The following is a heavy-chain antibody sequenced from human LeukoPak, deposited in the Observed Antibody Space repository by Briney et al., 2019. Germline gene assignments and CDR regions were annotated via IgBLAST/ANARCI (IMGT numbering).Heavy chain of an antibody. Sequence: ASVKVSCKASGYTFTSYGISWVRQAPGQGLEWMGWISAYNGNTNYAQKLQGRVTMTTDTSTSTAYMELRSLRSDDTAVYYCARKGVLRYFDWLNYYYYYGMDVWGQGTTVTVSS. D-gene: IGHD3-9*01. CDR2: ISAYNGNT. J-gene: IGHJ6*02. V-gene: IGHV1-18*01. CDR3: ARKGVLRYFDWLNYYYYYGMDV. CDR1: GYTFTSYG.